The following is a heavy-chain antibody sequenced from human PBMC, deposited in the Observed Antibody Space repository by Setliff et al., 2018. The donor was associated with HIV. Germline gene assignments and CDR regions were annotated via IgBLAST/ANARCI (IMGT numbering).Heavy chain of an antibody. V-gene: IGHV1-24*01. CDR1: GYTLTELS. CDR3: ARDAPGNTEAAPDY. D-gene: IGHD6-6*01. Sequence: VSCKVSGYTLTELSMHWVRQAPGKGLEWMGGFDPEDGETIYAQKFQGRVTMTEDTSTDTAYMELSSLRSDDTAVYYCARDAPGNTEAAPDYWGQGTLVTVSS. J-gene: IGHJ4*02. CDR2: FDPEDGET.